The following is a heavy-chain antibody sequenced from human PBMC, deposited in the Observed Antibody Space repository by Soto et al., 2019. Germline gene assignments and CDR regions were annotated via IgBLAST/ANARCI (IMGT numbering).Heavy chain of an antibody. D-gene: IGHD6-13*01. CDR2: IFYAGNT. Sequence: QLQLQESGPGLVKPSETLSLTCNVSGGSISSSRSYWAWFRQPPGKELEWIANIFYAGNTYYNPSLNSRVTTSVDTSKHQFPLKLDSVTAADTAVYYCARQAAAPGIDLWFDPWGQGPLVTVSS. V-gene: IGHV4-39*01. J-gene: IGHJ5*02. CDR1: GGSISSSRSY. CDR3: ARQAAAPGIDLWFDP.